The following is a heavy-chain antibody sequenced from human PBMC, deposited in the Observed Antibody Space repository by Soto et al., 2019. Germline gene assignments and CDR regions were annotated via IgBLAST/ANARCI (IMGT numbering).Heavy chain of an antibody. CDR2: INPNSGGT. CDR3: AREGDSGYDNYRMDG. J-gene: IGHJ6*02. CDR1: GYTFTGYY. V-gene: IGHV1-2*04. D-gene: IGHD1-26*01. Sequence: ASVKVSCTASGYTFTGYYMHWVRQAPGQGLEWMGWINPNSGGTNYAQKFQGWVTMTRDTSISTAYMELSRLRSDDTAVYYCAREGDSGYDNYRMDGWGQGTKVTV.